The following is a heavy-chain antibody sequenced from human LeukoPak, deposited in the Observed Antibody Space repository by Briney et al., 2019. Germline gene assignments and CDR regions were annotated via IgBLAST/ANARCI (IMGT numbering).Heavy chain of an antibody. CDR3: AKEPGRGDYDSSGYYEFYFDY. CDR2: ISWNSGSI. D-gene: IGHD3-22*01. CDR1: GFTFDDYT. Sequence: GGSLRLSCAASGFTFDDYTMHWVRQAPGKGLEWVSGISWNSGSIGYADSVKGRFTISRDNAKNSLYLQMNSLRAEDMALYYCAKEPGRGDYDSSGYYEFYFDYWGQGTLVTVSS. J-gene: IGHJ4*02. V-gene: IGHV3-9*03.